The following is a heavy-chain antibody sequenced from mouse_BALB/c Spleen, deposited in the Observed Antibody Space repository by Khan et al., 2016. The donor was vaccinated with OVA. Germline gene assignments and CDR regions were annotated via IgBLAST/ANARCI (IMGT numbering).Heavy chain of an antibody. V-gene: IGHV3-2*02. CDR2: ISYSGVT. CDR3: ARVNYYGYYFDY. D-gene: IGHD1-1*01. CDR1: GYSITSGYA. J-gene: IGHJ2*01. Sequence: EVQLVESGPGLVKPSQSLSLTCTITGYSITSGYAWNWIRQFPGNKLEWMGYISYSGVTSYTPSLKSRISITRNTSKNQFFLQLNSETTEDTAAYYCARVNYYGYYFDYWGQGTTLTVSS.